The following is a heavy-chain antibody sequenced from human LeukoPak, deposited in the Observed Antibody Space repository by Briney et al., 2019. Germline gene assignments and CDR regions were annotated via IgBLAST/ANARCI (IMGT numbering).Heavy chain of an antibody. CDR3: AREVLIAAAGNGGIYYYYYYMDV. CDR1: GYTFTSYG. Sequence: AAVKVSCKASGYTFTSYGISWVRQAPGQGLEWRGWISAYNGNTNYAQKLQGRVTMTTDTSTSTAYMELRSLRSEDTTVYYCAREVLIAAAGNGGIYYYYYYMDVWGKGTTVTVSS. V-gene: IGHV1-18*01. CDR2: ISAYNGNT. J-gene: IGHJ6*03. D-gene: IGHD6-13*01.